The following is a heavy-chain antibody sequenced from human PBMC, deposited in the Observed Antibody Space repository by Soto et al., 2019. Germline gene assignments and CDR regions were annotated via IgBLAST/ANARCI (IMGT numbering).Heavy chain of an antibody. Sequence: GESLKISCKGSGYSFTSYWISWVRQMPGKGLEWMGRIDPSDSYTNYSPSFQGHVTISADKSISTAYLQWSSLKASDTAMYYCARSGRGLHTGYRSSWYGFGHYYYYGMDVWGQGTTVTVSS. CDR2: IDPSDSYT. J-gene: IGHJ6*02. CDR3: ARSGRGLHTGYRSSWYGFGHYYYYGMDV. CDR1: GYSFTSYW. D-gene: IGHD6-13*01. V-gene: IGHV5-10-1*01.